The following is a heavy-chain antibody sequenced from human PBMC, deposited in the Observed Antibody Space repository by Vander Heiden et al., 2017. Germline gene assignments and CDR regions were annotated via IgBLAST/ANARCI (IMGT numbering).Heavy chain of an antibody. CDR3: ASGAGGIGHFQH. D-gene: IGHD6-13*01. CDR1: GSTFSSYG. CDR2: IWYDGSNK. Sequence: QVQLVESGGGVVQPGRSLRLSCAASGSTFSSYGMHWVRQAPGKGLEWVAVIWYDGSNKYYADSVKGRFTISRDNSKNTLYLQMNSLRAEDTAVYYCASGAGGIGHFQHWGQGTLVTVSS. J-gene: IGHJ1*01. V-gene: IGHV3-33*01.